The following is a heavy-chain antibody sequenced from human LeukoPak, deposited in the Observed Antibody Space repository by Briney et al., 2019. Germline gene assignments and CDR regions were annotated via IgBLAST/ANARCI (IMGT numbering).Heavy chain of an antibody. D-gene: IGHD6-19*01. V-gene: IGHV1-2*02. CDR2: INPNSGGP. Sequence: EASVKVSCKASGYTFTGYYMHWVRQAPGQGLEWMGWINPNSGGPNYAQKFQGRFTMTRDTSISTGYMELSRLRSGDTAVYYCARAIAVAEETWGQGTLVTVSS. CDR1: GYTFTGYY. J-gene: IGHJ4*01. CDR3: ARAIAVAEET.